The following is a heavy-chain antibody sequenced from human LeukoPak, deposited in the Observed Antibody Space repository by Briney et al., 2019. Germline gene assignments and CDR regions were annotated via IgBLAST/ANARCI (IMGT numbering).Heavy chain of an antibody. J-gene: IGHJ5*02. CDR2: ISAYNGNT. Sequence: GASVKVSCKASGYTFTNYAVSWVRQAPGQGLEWMGWISAYNGNTNYAQKLQGRVTMTTDTSTSTAYMELRSLRSDDTAVYYCASGGWGIYHTGFAPGGKGTLVTVSS. CDR3: ASGGWGIYHTGFAP. V-gene: IGHV1-18*01. CDR1: GYTFTNYA. D-gene: IGHD3-16*02.